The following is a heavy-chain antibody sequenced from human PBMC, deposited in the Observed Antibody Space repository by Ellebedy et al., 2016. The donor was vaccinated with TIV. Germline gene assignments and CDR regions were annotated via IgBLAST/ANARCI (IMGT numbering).Heavy chain of an antibody. D-gene: IGHD5-18*01. CDR3: ARVPSYGSYYFDY. Sequence: PGGSLRLSCAASGFTFSDYYMSWIRQAPGKGLEWVSYISSSGSTIYYADSVKGRFTISRDNAKNSLYLQMNSLRAEDTAVYYCARVPSYGSYYFDYWGQGTLVTVSS. CDR2: ISSSGSTI. V-gene: IGHV3-11*04. CDR1: GFTFSDYY. J-gene: IGHJ4*02.